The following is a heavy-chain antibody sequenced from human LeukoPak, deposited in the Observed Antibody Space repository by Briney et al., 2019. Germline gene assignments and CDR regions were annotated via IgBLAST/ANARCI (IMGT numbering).Heavy chain of an antibody. D-gene: IGHD5-18*01. Sequence: SDTLTLTCTVSGGSISNSSYYWGWIRQPPGKGLEWIGSIYYSGSTYYNPSLKSRVTMAVDTSNNQFSLKLTSVTAPDTAAYYCARLVRDTPTGYWYFDLWGRGTLVTVSS. V-gene: IGHV4-39*07. CDR2: IYYSGST. J-gene: IGHJ2*01. CDR1: GGSISNSSYY. CDR3: ARLVRDTPTGYWYFDL.